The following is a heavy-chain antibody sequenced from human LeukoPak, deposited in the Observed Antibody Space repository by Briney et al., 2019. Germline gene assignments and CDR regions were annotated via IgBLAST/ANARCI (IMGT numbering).Heavy chain of an antibody. CDR2: ISHDGRYK. CDR1: RFTFSNYS. CDR3: AKDAYERDGYGDHLRDFMDV. J-gene: IGHJ6*02. Sequence: GGSLRLSCAGSRFTFSNYSVHWLPQAPGKGLEWVTAISHDGRYKYYADSVKGRITMSRDTSKNTQYLQMNSLRGEDTAVYYCAKDAYERDGYGDHLRDFMDVWGQGTTVTVSS. D-gene: IGHD4-17*01. V-gene: IGHV3-30*18.